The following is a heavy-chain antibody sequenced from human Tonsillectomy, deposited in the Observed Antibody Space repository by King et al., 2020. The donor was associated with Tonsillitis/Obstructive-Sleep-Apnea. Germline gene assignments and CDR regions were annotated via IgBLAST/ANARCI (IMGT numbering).Heavy chain of an antibody. CDR3: ARDGSSGWYGGLDY. V-gene: IGHV3-30*04. Sequence: VQLVESGGGVVQPGRSLRLSCAASGFTFSSYAMHWVRQAPGKGLEWVAVISYDGSNKYYADSVKGRFTISRDNSKNTLYLQMNSLRAEDTAVNYCARDGSSGWYGGLDYWGQGTLVTVSS. J-gene: IGHJ4*02. D-gene: IGHD6-19*01. CDR2: ISYDGSNK. CDR1: GFTFSSYA.